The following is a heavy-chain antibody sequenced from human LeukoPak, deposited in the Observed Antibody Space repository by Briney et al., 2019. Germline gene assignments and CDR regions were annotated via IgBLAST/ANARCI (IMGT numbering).Heavy chain of an antibody. J-gene: IGHJ5*02. CDR3: ARLSSRTHYDFWSGYYDGWFDP. D-gene: IGHD3-3*01. CDR1: GFTLSSYA. CDR2: IYYSGST. V-gene: IGHV4-31*02. Sequence: LRLSCAASGFTLSSYAMSWVRQHPGKGLEWIGYIYYSGSTYYNPSLKSRVTISVDTSKNQFSLKLSSVTAADTAVYYCARLSSRTHYDFWSGYYDGWFDPWGQGTLVTVSS.